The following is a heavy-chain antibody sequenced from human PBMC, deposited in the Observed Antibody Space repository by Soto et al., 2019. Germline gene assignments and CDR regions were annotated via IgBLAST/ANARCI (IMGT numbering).Heavy chain of an antibody. CDR3: ARVGVAARSYYYYGMDV. CDR1: GGSISSGGYY. J-gene: IGHJ6*02. CDR2: IYYSGST. D-gene: IGHD2-15*01. Sequence: SESLSLTCTVSGGSISSGGYYWSWIRQHPGKGLEWIGYIYYSGSTYYNPSLKSRVTISVDTSKNQFSLKLSSVTAADTAVYYCARVGVAARSYYYYGMDVWGQGTTVTVSS. V-gene: IGHV4-31*03.